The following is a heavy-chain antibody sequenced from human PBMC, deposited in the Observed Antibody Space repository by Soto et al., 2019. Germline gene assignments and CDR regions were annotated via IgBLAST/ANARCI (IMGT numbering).Heavy chain of an antibody. CDR1: GGSISSSSYY. J-gene: IGHJ6*02. D-gene: IGHD2-2*01. CDR2: IYYTGTT. CDR3: ARALLPYCSTTSCYDYGMDV. V-gene: IGHV4-61*05. Sequence: SETLSLTCTVSGGSISSSSYYWGWIRQPPGKGLDWIGCIYYTGTTKYNPSLKSRVTISIDMSKNQVSLKLSSVSAADTAEYYCARALLPYCSTTSCYDYGMDVWGQGTTVTVSS.